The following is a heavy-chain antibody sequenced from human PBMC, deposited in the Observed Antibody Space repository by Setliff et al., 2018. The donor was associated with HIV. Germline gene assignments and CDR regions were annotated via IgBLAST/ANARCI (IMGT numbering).Heavy chain of an antibody. Sequence: SETLSLTCTVFSGSIRSENYFWGWIRQPPGKGLEWIGSLYYSGSSYYNPSLKSRVTISVDTSKNQFSLKLSSVTAADTAVYYCAREGMSAYPDAFDTWGHGTMVTVSS. CDR2: LYYSGSS. V-gene: IGHV4-39*07. J-gene: IGHJ3*02. CDR3: AREGMSAYPDAFDT. CDR1: SGSIRSENYF. D-gene: IGHD2-2*02.